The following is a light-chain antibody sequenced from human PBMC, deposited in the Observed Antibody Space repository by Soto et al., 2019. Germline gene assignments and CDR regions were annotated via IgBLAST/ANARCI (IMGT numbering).Light chain of an antibody. J-gene: IGLJ2*01. V-gene: IGLV3-21*04. CDR2: YDS. Sequence: SYELTQPPSVSVAPGKTADITCGGNNIETISVHWYQQKPGQAPVLVLFYDSDRPSGIPERFSGSNSGNTATLTISRVEAGDEADYYCQVWDRSSDHVVFGGGTKLTVL. CDR1: NIETIS. CDR3: QVWDRSSDHVV.